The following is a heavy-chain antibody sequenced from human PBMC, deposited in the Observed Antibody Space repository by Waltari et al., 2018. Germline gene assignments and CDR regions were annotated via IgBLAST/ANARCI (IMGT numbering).Heavy chain of an antibody. CDR3: ARAGVDGSGSYEY. Sequence: QVQLQQWGAGLLKPSETLSLTCTVSGGSISSGDYYWSWIRQPPGKGLEWIGYIYYSGSTYDNPSLKSRVTISVDTSKNQFSLKLSSVTAADTAVYYCARAGVDGSGSYEYWGQGTLVTVSS. V-gene: IGHV4-30-4*08. CDR2: IYYSGST. D-gene: IGHD3-10*01. J-gene: IGHJ4*02. CDR1: GGSISSGDYY.